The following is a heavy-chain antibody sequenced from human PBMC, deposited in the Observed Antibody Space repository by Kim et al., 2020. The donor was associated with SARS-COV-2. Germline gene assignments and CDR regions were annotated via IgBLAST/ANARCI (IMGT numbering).Heavy chain of an antibody. J-gene: IGHJ4*02. V-gene: IGHV3-11*06. CDR2: ISSSSSYT. D-gene: IGHD6-19*01. CDR1: GFTFSDYY. CDR3: ARHGYSSGWYLDY. Sequence: GGSLRLSCAASGFTFSDYYMSWIRQAPGKGLEWVSYISSSSSYTNYADSVKGRFTISRDNAKNSLYLQMNSLRAEATAVYYCARHGYSSGWYLDYWGQGTLVTVSS.